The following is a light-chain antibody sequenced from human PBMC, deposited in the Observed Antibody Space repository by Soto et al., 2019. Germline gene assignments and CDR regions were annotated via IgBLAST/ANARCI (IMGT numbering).Light chain of an antibody. V-gene: IGLV1-44*01. CDR3: AVCDDNVNGPL. Sequence: QSVLTQPPSLSGAPGQRVTISCSGSDSNIGRYSVNWYQHLPGTAPKIVIYSDDYRPSGVPDRFSGSKSGTSASLAISGLQADDEADYYCAVCDDNVNGPLFGGGTKVTVL. J-gene: IGLJ3*02. CDR1: DSNIGRYS. CDR2: SDD.